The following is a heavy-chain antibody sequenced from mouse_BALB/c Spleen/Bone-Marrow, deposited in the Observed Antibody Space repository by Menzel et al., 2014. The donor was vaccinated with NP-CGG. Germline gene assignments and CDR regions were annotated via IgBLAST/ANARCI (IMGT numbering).Heavy chain of an antibody. CDR1: GFNIKDTY. V-gene: IGHV14-3*02. J-gene: IGHJ2*01. CDR3: ASYVYGYYFDY. CDR2: IDPANGNT. D-gene: IGHD2-2*01. Sequence: EVKLMESGAELVKPGASVKLSCTASGFNIKDTYMHWVKQRPEQGLEWIGRIDPANGNTKYDPKFQGKATITADTSSNTAYLQLSSLTSEDTAVYYCASYVYGYYFDYWGQGTTPTVSS.